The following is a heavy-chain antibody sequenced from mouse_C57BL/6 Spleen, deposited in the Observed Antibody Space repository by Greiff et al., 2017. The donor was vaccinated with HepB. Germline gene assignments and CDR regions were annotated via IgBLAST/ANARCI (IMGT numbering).Heavy chain of an antibody. V-gene: IGHV1-82*01. Sequence: VKLMESGPELVKPGASVKISCKASGYAFSSSSMNWVKQRPGKGLEWIGRIYPGDGDTNYNGKFKGKATLTADKSSSTAYMQLSSLTSEDSAVYFCARHGSSLRAMDYWGQGTSVTVSS. D-gene: IGHD1-1*01. CDR2: IYPGDGDT. CDR1: GYAFSSSS. J-gene: IGHJ4*01. CDR3: ARHGSSLRAMDY.